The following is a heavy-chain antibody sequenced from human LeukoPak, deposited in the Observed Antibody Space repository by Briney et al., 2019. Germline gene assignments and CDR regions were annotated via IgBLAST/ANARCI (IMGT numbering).Heavy chain of an antibody. CDR3: AKDSYGSGSYYTSR. CDR2: ISGSGGST. Sequence: GGTLRLSCAASGFTFSSYGMSWVRQAPGKGLEWVSAISGSGGSTYYADSVKGRFTISRDNSKNTLYLQMNSLRAEDTAVYYCAKDSYGSGSYYTSRWGQGTLVTVSS. J-gene: IGHJ4*02. D-gene: IGHD3-10*01. CDR1: GFTFSSYG. V-gene: IGHV3-23*01.